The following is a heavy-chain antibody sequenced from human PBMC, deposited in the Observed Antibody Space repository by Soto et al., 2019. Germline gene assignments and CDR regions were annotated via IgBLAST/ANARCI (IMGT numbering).Heavy chain of an antibody. D-gene: IGHD1-1*01. CDR2: IIPIFGTP. CDR1: GGTFSRHA. V-gene: IGHV1-69*01. J-gene: IGHJ6*02. Sequence: QVQLVQSGAAVRKPGSSVKVSCKASGGTFSRHAISWVRQAPGQGLEWMGGIIPIFGTPNHAQKFQGRLTIIADEATSTAYMELSSLRSEDTAIYYCARDVGRNHYSGLDVWGQGTTVSVSS. CDR3: ARDVGRNHYSGLDV.